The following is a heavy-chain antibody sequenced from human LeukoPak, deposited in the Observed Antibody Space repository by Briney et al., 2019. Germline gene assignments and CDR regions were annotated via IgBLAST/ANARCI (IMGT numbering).Heavy chain of an antibody. CDR2: IYSGGGT. V-gene: IGHV4-4*07. CDR3: ARDEQGYAYFDY. CDR1: GGSINSYY. D-gene: IGHD5-18*01. J-gene: IGHJ4*02. Sequence: SETLSLTCTVPGGSINSYYWSWIRQPAGKGLEWIGRIYSGGGTNYNPSLKSRATMSVDTSKNQFSLKLGSVTAADTAVYYCARDEQGYAYFDYWGQGTLVTVSS.